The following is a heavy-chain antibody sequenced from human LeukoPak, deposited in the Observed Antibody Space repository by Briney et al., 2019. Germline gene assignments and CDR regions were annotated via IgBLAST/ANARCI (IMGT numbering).Heavy chain of an antibody. Sequence: GGSLRLSCAASGFTVSSNYMSWVRQAPGKGLEWVSIIYSGGSGATTYYADSVKGRFTISRDNAKNSLYLQMNSLRAEDTAVYYCARDPIDYWGQGTLVTVSS. V-gene: IGHV3-53*01. J-gene: IGHJ4*02. CDR2: IYSGGSGATT. CDR3: ARDPIDY. CDR1: GFTVSSNY.